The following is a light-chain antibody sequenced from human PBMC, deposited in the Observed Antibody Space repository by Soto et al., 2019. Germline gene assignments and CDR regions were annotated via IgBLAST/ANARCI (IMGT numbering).Light chain of an antibody. J-gene: IGKJ4*01. CDR1: QSISSN. V-gene: IGKV3-15*01. Sequence: EIVMTQSPATLSVSPGERATLSCRASQSISSNLAWYQQKPGQAPRLLIYGASTRATDIPASFSGSGSGTEFTLIISSLQSEDFAVYYCQQSANWPPLTFGGGTKVEIK. CDR3: QQSANWPPLT. CDR2: GAS.